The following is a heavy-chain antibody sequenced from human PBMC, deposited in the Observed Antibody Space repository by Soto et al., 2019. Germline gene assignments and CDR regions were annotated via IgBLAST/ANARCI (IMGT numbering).Heavy chain of an antibody. V-gene: IGHV3-30-3*01. Sequence: QVQLVESGGGVVQPGRSLRLSCAASGFTFSSYAMHWVRQAPGKGLEWVAVISYDGSNKYYADSVKGRFTISRDNSKNTLYLQMNSLRAEDTGVYYCASDGYRDIVLVQAARYGWFDPWCQGSLVTVSS. D-gene: IGHD2-2*01. J-gene: IGHJ5*02. CDR2: ISYDGSNK. CDR3: ASDGYRDIVLVQAARYGWFDP. CDR1: GFTFSSYA.